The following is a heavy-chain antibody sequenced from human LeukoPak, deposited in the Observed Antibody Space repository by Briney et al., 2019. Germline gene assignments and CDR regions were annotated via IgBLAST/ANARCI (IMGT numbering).Heavy chain of an antibody. J-gene: IGHJ4*02. Sequence: GGSLRLSCAASGFTFSSYAMSWVRQAPGKGLEWASAISGSGGSTYYADSVKGRFTLSRDNSKNTLYLQMNSLRAEDTAVYYYAKVRRDGSPAYDYWGQGTLVTVSS. D-gene: IGHD5-24*01. CDR3: AKVRRDGSPAYDY. V-gene: IGHV3-23*01. CDR2: ISGSGGST. CDR1: GFTFSSYA.